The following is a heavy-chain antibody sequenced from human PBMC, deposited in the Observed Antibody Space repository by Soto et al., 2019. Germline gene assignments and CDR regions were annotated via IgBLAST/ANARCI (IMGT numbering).Heavy chain of an antibody. CDR3: AGVATLAGSFGCFDP. J-gene: IGHJ5*02. CDR2: VYYTGRT. D-gene: IGHD3-9*01. CDR1: GGSISSGGSP. V-gene: IGHV4-31*03. Sequence: QVQLQESGPGLVKPSETLSLTCTVSGGSISSGGSPWTWIRQFPGRGLEWIGYVYYTGRTLYPPSAHGRVFISVSTPPNRFSVRLCSVTAADTAVYYFAGVATLAGSFGCFDPWGLGTLVIVSS.